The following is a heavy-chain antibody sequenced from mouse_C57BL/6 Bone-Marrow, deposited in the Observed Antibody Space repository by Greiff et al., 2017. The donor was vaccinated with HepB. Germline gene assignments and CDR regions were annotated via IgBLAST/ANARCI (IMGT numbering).Heavy chain of an antibody. CDR3: ARVGYYVDY. V-gene: IGHV5-4*01. J-gene: IGHJ2*01. CDR2: ISDGGSYT. CDR1: GFTFSSYA. Sequence: EVHLVESGGGLVKPGGSLKLSCAASGFTFSSYAMSWVRQTPEKRLEWVATISDGGSYTYYPDNVKGRFTISRDNAKNNLYLQMSHLKSEDTAMYYCARVGYYVDYWGQGTTLTVSS.